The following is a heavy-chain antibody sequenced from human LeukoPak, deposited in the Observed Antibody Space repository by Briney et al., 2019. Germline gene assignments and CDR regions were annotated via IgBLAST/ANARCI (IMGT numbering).Heavy chain of an antibody. CDR2: IYSTGSA. D-gene: IGHD6-13*01. J-gene: IGHJ4*02. CDR1: GASTRSSTYY. V-gene: IGHV4-39*07. Sequence: SETLSLTCSVSGASTRSSTYYWGWIRQPPGKGLEWIGSIYSTGSAYYNPSLVSRVTISVDTSKNQFSLKLSSVTAADTAVYYCARGGSSAAAGFGTATDWGQGTLVTVSS. CDR3: ARGGSSAAAGFGTATD.